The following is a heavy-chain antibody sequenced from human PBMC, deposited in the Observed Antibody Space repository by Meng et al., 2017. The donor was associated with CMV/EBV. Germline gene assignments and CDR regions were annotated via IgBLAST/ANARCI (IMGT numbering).Heavy chain of an antibody. CDR2: VNSNNDAT. CDR1: GFTCSDHY. D-gene: IGHD6-19*01. J-gene: IGHJ4*02. V-gene: IGHV1-2*02. CDR3: VRSSGWSRFDY. Sequence: LVQSGAELKNPGASVKVSCTTSGFTCSDHYIHWERLAPVQGLEWMGWVNSNNDATKYARKFQGRVSMTRDTSSSTAHMELRRLMSDDTAVYYCVRSSGWSRFDYWGQGTLVTVSS.